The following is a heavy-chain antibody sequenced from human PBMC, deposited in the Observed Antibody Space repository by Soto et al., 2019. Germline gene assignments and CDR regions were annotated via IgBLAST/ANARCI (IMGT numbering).Heavy chain of an antibody. J-gene: IGHJ4*02. Sequence: QVPLVQSGAELKKPGSSVKVSCKASGDTFSGYPINWVRQAPGEGLEWMGRIIPVFGTTNDAQRFEGRVTFTADESTNTAYMDLRGLLSEDTAVYYCARDGGFGELKYWGPGTLVTVSS. CDR3: ARDGGFGELKY. V-gene: IGHV1-69*18. D-gene: IGHD3-10*01. CDR2: IIPVFGTT. CDR1: GDTFSGYP.